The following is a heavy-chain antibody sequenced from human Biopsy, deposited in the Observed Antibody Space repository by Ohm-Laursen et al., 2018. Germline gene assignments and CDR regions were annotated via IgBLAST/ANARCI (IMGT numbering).Heavy chain of an antibody. CDR1: GFTFNNYG. J-gene: IGHJ6*02. V-gene: IGHV3-30*02. CDR3: AKVRYSCPPIGGFGLDV. D-gene: IGHD5-18*01. CDR2: IFYDGSNT. Sequence: SLRLSCSASGFTFNNYGMHWVRQAPGKGLEWVAFIFYDGSNTYYADSVKGRFTISRDNSRDTLYLQMSSLRAEDTAVYYCAKVRYSCPPIGGFGLDVWGHGPTVAVSS.